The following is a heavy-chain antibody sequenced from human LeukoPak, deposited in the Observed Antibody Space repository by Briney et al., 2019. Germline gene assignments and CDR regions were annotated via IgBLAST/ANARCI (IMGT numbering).Heavy chain of an antibody. V-gene: IGHV3-53*01. Sequence: GGSLRLSCAVSGFTVSSNYMSWVRQAPAKGLEWVSVIYSGGSTYYADSVKGRFTISRDNSKNTLYLQMNSLRAEDTAVYYCARDLTYDYVWGSYRYSDYWGQGTLVTVSS. D-gene: IGHD3-16*02. CDR3: ARDLTYDYVWGSYRYSDY. CDR2: IYSGGST. CDR1: GFTVSSNY. J-gene: IGHJ4*02.